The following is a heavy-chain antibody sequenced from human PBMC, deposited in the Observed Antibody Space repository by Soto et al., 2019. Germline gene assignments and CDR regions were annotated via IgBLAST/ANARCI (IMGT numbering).Heavy chain of an antibody. CDR1: DDSISSGGYY. D-gene: IGHD3-16*01. CDR3: ARVGSDFDAFDI. V-gene: IGHV4-31*03. CDR2: IYYSGLT. Sequence: QVQLQESGPGLVKPSQTLSLTCIVSDDSISSGGYYWTWIRQRPGKGLEWIGYIYYSGLTLSNPSLKSRVTISVDKSKNQFSLNLSSVTAADTAVYRCARVGSDFDAFDIWGQGTMVTVSS. J-gene: IGHJ3*02.